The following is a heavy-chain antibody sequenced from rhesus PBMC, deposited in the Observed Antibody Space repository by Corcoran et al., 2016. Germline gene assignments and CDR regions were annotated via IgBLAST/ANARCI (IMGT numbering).Heavy chain of an antibody. J-gene: IGHJ4*01. D-gene: IGHD6-13*01. CDR3: ETDGIAAVLDA. V-gene: IGHV1-111*02. CDR2: VDPEDGEA. Sequence: EVQLVQSGAEVKKPGASVKISCKASGYTFTDYYLHWVRQAPGQGLEGMGRVDPEDGEAINRKKVQGRVTITAETSTDIGYIELSSLRSEETAVHYWETDGIAAVLDAWGQGVLVTGSA. CDR1: GYTFTDYY.